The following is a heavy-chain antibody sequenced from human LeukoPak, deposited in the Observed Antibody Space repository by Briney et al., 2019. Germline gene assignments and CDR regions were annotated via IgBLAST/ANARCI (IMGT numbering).Heavy chain of an antibody. D-gene: IGHD6-19*01. Sequence: SETLSLTCTVSGGSISSSSYYWGWIRQPPGKGLEWIGSIYYSGSTYYNPSLKSRVTMSVDTSKNHFSLTLSSVTAADTAVYYCARGFWVAGSNWFDLWGQGTLVTVSS. CDR1: GGSISSSSYY. V-gene: IGHV4-39*07. CDR3: ARGFWVAGSNWFDL. J-gene: IGHJ5*02. CDR2: IYYSGST.